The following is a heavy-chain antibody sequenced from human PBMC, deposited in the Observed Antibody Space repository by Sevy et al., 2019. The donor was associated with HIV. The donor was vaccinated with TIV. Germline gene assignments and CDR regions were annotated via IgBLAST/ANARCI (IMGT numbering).Heavy chain of an antibody. CDR1: GGSISDHY. CDR3: ARSIAIPITGPVGLFFRLYSNWFDP. J-gene: IGHJ5*02. D-gene: IGHD2-21*01. CDR2: VSRSGST. Sequence: SETLSLTCAVYGGSISDHYWSWIRQPPGKGLEWIGEVSRSGSTSYNPSLASGLTISLDTSKNQFSLKLNSVPAADTAVYYCARSIAIPITGPVGLFFRLYSNWFDPWGQGTWVTVSS. V-gene: IGHV4-34*01.